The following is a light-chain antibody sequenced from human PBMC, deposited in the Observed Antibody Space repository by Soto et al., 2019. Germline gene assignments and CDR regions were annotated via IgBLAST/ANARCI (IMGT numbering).Light chain of an antibody. J-gene: IGKJ1*01. CDR3: HQRQSWPRT. Sequence: EIVLTQSPATLSSSPGETATLSCRASQYVGTRLAWYQHKPGQAPRLLIYYMSKRATGIPARFSGSGSGTDFTLTISNLAPEDFGVYYCHQRQSWPRTFGQGPKVEIK. CDR1: QYVGTR. V-gene: IGKV3-11*01. CDR2: YMS.